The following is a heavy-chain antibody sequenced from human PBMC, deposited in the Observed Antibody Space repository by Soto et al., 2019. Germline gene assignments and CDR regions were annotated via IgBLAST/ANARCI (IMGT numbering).Heavy chain of an antibody. CDR2: IGTYHGNT. D-gene: IGHD1-26*01. CDR3: ARDRRVGANTDAYAI. J-gene: IGHJ3*02. CDR1: GYAFTSFG. V-gene: IGHV1-18*01. Sequence: QAQLVQSGDEVKKPGTSVKVSCQASGYAFTSFGITWVRQAPGQGLEWMGWIGTYHGNTRSAQNLQGRFTMTRDTSTTTAHMELRSLTPDDTAIYYCARDRRVGANTDAYAIRGQGTMITVSS.